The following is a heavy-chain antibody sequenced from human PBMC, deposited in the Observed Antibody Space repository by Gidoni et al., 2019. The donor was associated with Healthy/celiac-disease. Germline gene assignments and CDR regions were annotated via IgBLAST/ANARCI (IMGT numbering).Heavy chain of an antibody. Sequence: QITLKESGPTLVKPTQSITLTCTFSGFPLSTSGVGVGWLRQPPGKALEWLALIYWDDYKRYSPSLKSRLTSTKDTSKNQVVLTMTNMDPVDTATYYSAHYRYDSSSWIYWGQGTLVTVSS. CDR3: AHYRYDSSSWIY. V-gene: IGHV2-5*02. J-gene: IGHJ4*02. D-gene: IGHD6-13*01. CDR1: GFPLSTSGVG. CDR2: IYWDDYK.